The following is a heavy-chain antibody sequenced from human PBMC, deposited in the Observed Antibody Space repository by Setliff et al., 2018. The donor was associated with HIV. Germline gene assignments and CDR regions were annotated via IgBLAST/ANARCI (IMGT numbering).Heavy chain of an antibody. CDR3: AKLGDSTGVYSYFDY. J-gene: IGHJ4*02. Sequence: PSETLSLTCSVSGRSITTGGSYWNWIRQHPGKGLEWIGYIYHSGGTYHTPSLQSRVTMSLDTSKNQFSLKLSSVTAADTAVYYCAKLGDSTGVYSYFDYWGQGMLVTVSS. D-gene: IGHD7-27*01. CDR2: IYHSGGT. CDR1: GRSITTGGSY. V-gene: IGHV4-31*03.